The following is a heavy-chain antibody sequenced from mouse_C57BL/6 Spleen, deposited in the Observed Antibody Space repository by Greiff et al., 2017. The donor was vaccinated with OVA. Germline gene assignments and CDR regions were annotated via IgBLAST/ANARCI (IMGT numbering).Heavy chain of an antibody. CDR3: ARGDYYGKGAMDY. CDR2: IYPGSGST. J-gene: IGHJ4*01. D-gene: IGHD1-1*01. CDR1: GYTFTSYW. Sequence: QVQLQQPGAELVKPGASVTMSCKASGYTFTSYWITWVKQRPGQGLEWIGDIYPGSGSTNYNEKFKSKATLTVDTSSSTAYMQLSSLTSEDSAVYYCARGDYYGKGAMDYWGQGTSVTVSS. V-gene: IGHV1-55*01.